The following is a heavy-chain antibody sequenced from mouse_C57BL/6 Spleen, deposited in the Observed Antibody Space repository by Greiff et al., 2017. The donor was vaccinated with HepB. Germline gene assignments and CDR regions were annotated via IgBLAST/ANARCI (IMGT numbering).Heavy chain of an antibody. CDR3: AREGYYYGSSYEEY. CDR1: GYTFTSYW. V-gene: IGHV1-72*01. D-gene: IGHD1-1*01. J-gene: IGHJ2*01. Sequence: QVQLQQLGAELVKPGASVKLSCKASGYTFTSYWMHWVKQRPGRGLEWIGRIDPTSGGTKYNEKFKSKATLTVDKPSSTAYLQLSSLTSEDSAVYYCAREGYYYGSSYEEYWCQGTTLTVSS. CDR2: IDPTSGGT.